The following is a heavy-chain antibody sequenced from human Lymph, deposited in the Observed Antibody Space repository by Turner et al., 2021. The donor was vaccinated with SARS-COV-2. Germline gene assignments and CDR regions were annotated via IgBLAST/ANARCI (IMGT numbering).Heavy chain of an antibody. V-gene: IGHV1-69*01. J-gene: IGHJ4*02. CDR2: IIPIFGTA. Sequence: QVQPVQSGAEVKKPASSVKVSCKASGGLFSSYCISWVRQAPVQGLEWMGGIIPIFGTANYAQKFQGRVTITADESTSTAYMELSSLRSEDTAVYYCASFGGDDVFDYWGQGTLVTVSS. CDR3: ASFGGDDVFDY. D-gene: IGHD3-10*01. CDR1: GGLFSSYC.